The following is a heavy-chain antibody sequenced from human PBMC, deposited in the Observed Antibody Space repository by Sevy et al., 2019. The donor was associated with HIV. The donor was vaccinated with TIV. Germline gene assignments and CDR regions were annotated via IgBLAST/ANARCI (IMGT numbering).Heavy chain of an antibody. CDR1: GGSFSGYY. J-gene: IGHJ6*02. CDR3: ARGGPQGPATRRYYGMDV. D-gene: IGHD2-15*01. V-gene: IGHV4-34*01. CDR2: INHSGST. Sequence: SETLSLTCAVYGGSFSGYYWSWIRQPPGKGLEWIGEINHSGSTNYNPSLKSRVTISVDTSKNQFSLKLSSVTAADTAVYYCARGGPQGPATRRYYGMDVWGQGTTVTVSS.